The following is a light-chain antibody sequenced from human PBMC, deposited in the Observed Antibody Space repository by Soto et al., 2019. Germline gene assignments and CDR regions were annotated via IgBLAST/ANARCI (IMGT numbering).Light chain of an antibody. CDR2: GAS. CDR3: QKYDSAPT. V-gene: IGKV1-27*01. Sequence: DIQLTQSPSSLSASVGDRVTITCRASQGISNSLAWYQQKPGKVPKLLIYGASTLQSGVPSRFSGSMSGTDITLTISSLQPEDVATYYCQKYDSAPTFGPGTTVEI. CDR1: QGISNS. J-gene: IGKJ1*01.